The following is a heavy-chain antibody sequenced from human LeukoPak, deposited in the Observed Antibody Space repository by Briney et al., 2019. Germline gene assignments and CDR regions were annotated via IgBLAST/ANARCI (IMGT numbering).Heavy chain of an antibody. J-gene: IGHJ4*02. D-gene: IGHD6-6*01. CDR3: ASGSVEYSSSPVDY. CDR2: INPNSGGT. V-gene: IGHV1-2*02. CDR1: GYTFTGYY. Sequence: GASVKVSCKASGYTFTGYYMHWVRQAPGQGLEWMGWINPNSGGTNYAQKFQGRVTMTRDTSIGTAYMELSRLRSDDTAVYYCASGSVEYSSSPVDYWGQGTLVTVSS.